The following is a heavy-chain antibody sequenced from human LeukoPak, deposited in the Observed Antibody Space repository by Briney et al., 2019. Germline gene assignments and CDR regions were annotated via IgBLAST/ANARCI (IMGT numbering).Heavy chain of an antibody. CDR3: ARGRWQQLAFDY. D-gene: IGHD6-13*01. J-gene: IGHJ4*02. CDR2: INHSGST. Sequence: PSETLSLTCAVYGGSFSDYYWSWIRQPPGKGLEWIGEINHSGSTNYNPSLKSRVTMSVDTSKNQFSLKLSSVTAADTAVYYCARGRWQQLAFDYWGQGTLVTVSS. CDR1: GGSFSDYY. V-gene: IGHV4-34*01.